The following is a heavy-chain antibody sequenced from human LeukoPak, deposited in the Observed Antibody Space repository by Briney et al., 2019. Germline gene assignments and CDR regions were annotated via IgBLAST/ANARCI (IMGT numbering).Heavy chain of an antibody. V-gene: IGHV3-20*04. CDR2: INWNGGST. CDR1: GFTFDDYG. CDR3: AKSDVVVAATPHYYYYYYMDV. Sequence: GGSLRLSCAASGFTFDDYGMSWVRQAPGKGLEWVSGINWNGGSTGYADSVKGRFTISRDNSKNTLYLQMNSLRAEDTAVYYCAKSDVVVAATPHYYYYYYMDVWGKGTTVTVSS. D-gene: IGHD2-15*01. J-gene: IGHJ6*03.